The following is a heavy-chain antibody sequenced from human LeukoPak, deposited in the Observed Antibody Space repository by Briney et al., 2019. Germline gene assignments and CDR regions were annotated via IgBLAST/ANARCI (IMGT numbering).Heavy chain of an antibody. D-gene: IGHD6-13*01. J-gene: IGHJ6*03. Sequence: ASVKVSCKASGYTFTGYYMHWVRQAPGQGLEWMGWINPNSGGTNYAQKFQGRVTMTRDTSISTAYMELSRLRSDDTAVYYCARVAGDRPFYYYMDVWGKGTTVTVSS. CDR1: GYTFTGYY. CDR2: INPNSGGT. CDR3: ARVAGDRPFYYYMDV. V-gene: IGHV1-2*02.